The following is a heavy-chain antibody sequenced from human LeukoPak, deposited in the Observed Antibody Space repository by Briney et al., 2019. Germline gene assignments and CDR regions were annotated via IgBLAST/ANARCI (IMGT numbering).Heavy chain of an antibody. V-gene: IGHV1-58*02. D-gene: IGHD5-24*01. Sequence: GTSVNVSFKASVFTFTISAMQWVRQARGQRLEWIGWIVVGSGNTNYAQKFQERVTITSDMSTSTAYMERISLRSEDTAVYYCAASARRDGYNLWGQGTLVTVSS. CDR2: IVVGSGNT. CDR3: AASARRDGYNL. CDR1: VFTFTISA. J-gene: IGHJ4*02.